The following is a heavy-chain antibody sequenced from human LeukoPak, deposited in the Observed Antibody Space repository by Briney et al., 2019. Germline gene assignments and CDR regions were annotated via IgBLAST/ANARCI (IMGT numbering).Heavy chain of an antibody. Sequence: GASVEVSCKASGGTFSSYAISWVRQAPGQGLEWMGGIIPIFGTANYAQKFQGRVTITADESTSTAYMELSSLRSEDTAVYYCARERITTMIGPDAFDIWGQGTMVTVSS. V-gene: IGHV1-69*13. D-gene: IGHD3-22*01. CDR2: IIPIFGTA. J-gene: IGHJ3*02. CDR1: GGTFSSYA. CDR3: ARERITTMIGPDAFDI.